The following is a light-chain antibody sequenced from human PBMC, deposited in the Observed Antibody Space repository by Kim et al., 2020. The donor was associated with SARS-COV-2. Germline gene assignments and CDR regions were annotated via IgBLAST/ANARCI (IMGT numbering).Light chain of an antibody. J-gene: IGKJ1*01. CDR1: QSFNSW. V-gene: IGKV1-5*01. CDR3: QQYESYSVWT. Sequence: DIQLTQSPSTLSASVGDRVSITCRASQSFNSWLAWYQQKPGKAPKLLVYDASSLQGGVPSRFSGSGSGTEFTLTISSLQPDDFATYYCQQYESYSVWTFGQGTKVDIK. CDR2: DAS.